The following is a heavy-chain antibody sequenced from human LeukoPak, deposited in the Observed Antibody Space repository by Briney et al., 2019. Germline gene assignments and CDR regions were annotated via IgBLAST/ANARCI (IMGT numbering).Heavy chain of an antibody. Sequence: GGSLRLSCAASGFTFSSYAMSWVRQAPGKGLEWVSAISGSGGSTYYADSVKGRFTISRDNSKNTLYLQMNSLRAEGTAVYYCARARYCSSISCREAFDIWGQGTMVTVSS. V-gene: IGHV3-23*01. D-gene: IGHD2-2*01. CDR3: ARARYCSSISCREAFDI. CDR2: ISGSGGST. CDR1: GFTFSSYA. J-gene: IGHJ3*02.